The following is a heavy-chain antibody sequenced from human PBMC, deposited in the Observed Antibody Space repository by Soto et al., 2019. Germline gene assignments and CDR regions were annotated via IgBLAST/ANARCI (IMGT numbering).Heavy chain of an antibody. D-gene: IGHD3-22*01. V-gene: IGHV3-30*03. CDR3: ATSKTYYYDSSGYPGAFDI. Sequence: GGSRRRSCAASGFTFSSYVMHWVRQAPGKGLEWVAVISYDGSNKYYADSVKGRFTISRDNSKNTLYLQMNSLRAEDTAVYYCATSKTYYYDSSGYPGAFDIWGQGTMVTVS. CDR1: GFTFSSYV. J-gene: IGHJ3*02. CDR2: ISYDGSNK.